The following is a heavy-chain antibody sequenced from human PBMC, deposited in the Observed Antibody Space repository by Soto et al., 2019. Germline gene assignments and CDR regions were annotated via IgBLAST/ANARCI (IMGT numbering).Heavy chain of an antibody. CDR1: GGTFSNYA. CDR3: ARGLVVPAGIRYYYYGMDV. CDR2: IIPILDTA. Sequence: SEKVACKASGGTFSNYAICWVRHAPGQGLELMGGIIPILDTANYAQKLQGRFAITADKSTSTAYMELSSLRSEDTAVYYCARGLVVPAGIRYYYYGMDVWGQGTTVTASS. D-gene: IGHD2-2*01. J-gene: IGHJ6*02. V-gene: IGHV1-69*10.